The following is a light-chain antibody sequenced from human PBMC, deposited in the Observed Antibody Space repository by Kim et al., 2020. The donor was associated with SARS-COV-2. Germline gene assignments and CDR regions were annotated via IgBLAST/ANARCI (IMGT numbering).Light chain of an antibody. J-gene: IGKJ2*01. CDR2: WAS. CDR1: QSILYSSNNLNY. Sequence: DIVLTQSPDSLAVSLGERATINCKSSQSILYSSNNLNYLTWYQQKPGQPPKEVIYWASTRSSGVPDRFSGSGSGTDFTLTISSLQAEDVAVYYCHQYYSPPYTFGQGTKLEI. CDR3: HQYYSPPYT. V-gene: IGKV4-1*01.